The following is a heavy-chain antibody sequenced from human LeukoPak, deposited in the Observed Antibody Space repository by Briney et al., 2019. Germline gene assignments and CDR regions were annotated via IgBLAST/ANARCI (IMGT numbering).Heavy chain of an antibody. J-gene: IGHJ1*01. CDR3: ARSPRAQYYYGSGSYLEHFQH. CDR1: GFTFSSYA. V-gene: IGHV3-30-3*01. CDR2: ISYDGSNK. D-gene: IGHD3-10*01. Sequence: WGSVSLNGAASGFTFSSYAMHWVGQAPGKGLEWVAVISYDGSNKDYAESVKGRFTISRENAKNTLYLQMNSLRAEDTAVFYCARSPRAQYYYGSGSYLEHFQHWG.